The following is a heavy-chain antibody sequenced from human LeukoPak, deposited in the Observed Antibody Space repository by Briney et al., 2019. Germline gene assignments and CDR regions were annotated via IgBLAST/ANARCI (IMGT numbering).Heavy chain of an antibody. J-gene: IGHJ4*02. V-gene: IGHV4-59*01. CDR1: GGSISTYH. CDR2: MQSSGIS. Sequence: SETLSLTCSVSGGSISTYHWNWIRKPPGKGLEWIGYMQSSGISKYNPSLKSRVNIFVDTSKDQFVLNLRSVTAADTAVYYCARDKRHSYGRYFDPWGQGMLVTVSS. CDR3: ARDKRHSYGRYFDP. D-gene: IGHD5-18*01.